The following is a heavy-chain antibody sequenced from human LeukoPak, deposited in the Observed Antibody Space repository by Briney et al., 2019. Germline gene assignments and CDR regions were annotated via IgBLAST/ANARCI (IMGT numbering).Heavy chain of an antibody. CDR1: GGSISRHY. V-gene: IGHV4-59*11. CDR3: ARAGTTPTGGVYYYYGLDV. D-gene: IGHD1-7*01. J-gene: IGHJ6*01. CDR2: VFYTGST. Sequence: SETLSLTCTVSGGSISRHYWSWIRQPPGKGLEWIGYVFYTGSTNYNPSLKSRVSISLDASKNQFSLKLYSVTAADTAVYYCARAGTTPTGGVYYYYGLDVWGQGTTVTVSS.